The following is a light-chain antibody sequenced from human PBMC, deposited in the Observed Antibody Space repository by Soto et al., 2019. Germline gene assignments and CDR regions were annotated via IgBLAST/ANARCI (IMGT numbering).Light chain of an antibody. CDR1: QSITTH. Sequence: DIQMTQSPSSLSASVGDRVTIACRASQSITTHLNWYQQRPGKAPKLLIYAASSLLSGVPSRFSGSGSGTDFTLPISSLQPEDFATYYCQESHSTLFTFGPGTKVDIK. V-gene: IGKV1-39*01. J-gene: IGKJ3*01. CDR3: QESHSTLFT. CDR2: AAS.